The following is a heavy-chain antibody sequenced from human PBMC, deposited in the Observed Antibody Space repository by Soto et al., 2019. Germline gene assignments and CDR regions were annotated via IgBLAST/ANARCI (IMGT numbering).Heavy chain of an antibody. CDR3: AKTTYCSGGSCYWAGDAFDI. Sequence: GGSLRLSCAASGFRFSDYSMNWVRQAPGRGLEWVSYISSSSVTIYYADSVEGRFTISRDNSKNTLYLQMNSLRAEDTAVYYCAKTTYCSGGSCYWAGDAFDIWGQGTMVTVSS. V-gene: IGHV3-48*01. CDR1: GFRFSDYS. J-gene: IGHJ3*02. CDR2: ISSSSVTI. D-gene: IGHD2-15*01.